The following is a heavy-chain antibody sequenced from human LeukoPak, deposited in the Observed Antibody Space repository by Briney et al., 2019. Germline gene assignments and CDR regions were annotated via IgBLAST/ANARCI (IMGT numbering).Heavy chain of an antibody. J-gene: IGHJ4*02. D-gene: IGHD3-22*01. CDR3: ARVGSYYDSSGYLYFDY. Sequence: SETLSLTCTVSGGSISSSSYYWGWIRQPPGKGLEWIGSIYYSGSTYYNPSLKSRVTISVDTSKNQFSLKLSSVTAADTAVYYCARVGSYYDSSGYLYFDYWGQGTLVTVSS. CDR1: GGSISSSSYY. V-gene: IGHV4-39*07. CDR2: IYYSGST.